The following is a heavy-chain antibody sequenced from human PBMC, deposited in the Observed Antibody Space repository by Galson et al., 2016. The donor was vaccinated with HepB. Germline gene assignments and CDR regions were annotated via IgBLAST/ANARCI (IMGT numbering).Heavy chain of an antibody. CDR2: ISSSSSYI. J-gene: IGHJ4*02. CDR1: GFTFSTYS. CDR3: ARPGSSSCDFDY. D-gene: IGHD6-13*01. Sequence: SLRLSCAASGFTFSTYSMHWVRQAPGRGLEWVSSISSSSSYIYYADSVKGRFTISRDNAKNSLYPQMNSLRAEDTAVYYCARPGSSSCDFDYWGQGTLVTVSS. V-gene: IGHV3-21*01.